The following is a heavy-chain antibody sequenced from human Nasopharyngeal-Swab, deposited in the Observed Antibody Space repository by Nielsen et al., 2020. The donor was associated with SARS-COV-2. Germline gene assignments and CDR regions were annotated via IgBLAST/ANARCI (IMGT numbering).Heavy chain of an antibody. V-gene: IGHV4-34*01. Sequence: SETLSLTCAVYGGSFSGYYSSWIRQLPGKGLEWNGEINHSGSTNYNPSLKSRVTISVDTSKNQFSLKLSSVTAADTAVYYCARGRGSYSYYYGMDVWGQGTTVTVSS. CDR1: GGSFSGYY. CDR2: INHSGST. J-gene: IGHJ6*02. CDR3: ARGRGSYSYYYGMDV. D-gene: IGHD3-16*01.